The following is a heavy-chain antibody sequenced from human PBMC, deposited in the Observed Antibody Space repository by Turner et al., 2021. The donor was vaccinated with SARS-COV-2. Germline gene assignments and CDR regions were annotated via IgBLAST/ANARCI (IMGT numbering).Heavy chain of an antibody. CDR2: FYKIGSI. CDR3: ARHQGSTSGYDHGMNV. D-gene: IGHD1-1*01. CDR1: GDSISSKS. Sequence: QVQLQESGPGLVRPSETLSLTCTVSGDSISSKSWSWIRQSPGRGLEWIGYFYKIGSIDYNPTLRSRVTISVDTSKNQLSLNLISMTAADTAVYYCARHQGSTSGYDHGMNVWGQGIAVIVSS. J-gene: IGHJ6*02. V-gene: IGHV4-59*08.